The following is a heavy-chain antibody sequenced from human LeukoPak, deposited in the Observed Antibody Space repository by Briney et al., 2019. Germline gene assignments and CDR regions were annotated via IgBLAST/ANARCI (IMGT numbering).Heavy chain of an antibody. CDR3: ASHDILTGYYPFDY. V-gene: IGHV3-21*01. D-gene: IGHD3-9*01. Sequence: PGGSLRLSCAASGFTFSSYSMNWVRQAPGKGLEWVSSISSSSSYIYYADLVKGRFTISRDNAKNSLYLQMNSLRAEDTAVYYCASHDILTGYYPFDYWGQGTLVTVSS. CDR2: ISSSSSYI. J-gene: IGHJ4*02. CDR1: GFTFSSYS.